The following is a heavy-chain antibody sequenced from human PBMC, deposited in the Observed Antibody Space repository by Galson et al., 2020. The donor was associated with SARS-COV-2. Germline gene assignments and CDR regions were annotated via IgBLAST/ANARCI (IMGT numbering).Heavy chain of an antibody. CDR2: INHSGST. J-gene: IGHJ6*02. CDR3: ARLREVTATFYYAYGMDV. V-gene: IGHV4-34*01. CDR1: GGSFSGYY. Sequence: SETLSLTCAVYGGSFSGYYWSWIRQPPGKGLEWIGEINHSGSTDYNPSLKSRLTISVDTSKNQFSLKVSSVTAADTAVYYCARLREVTATFYYAYGMDVWGQGTTVTVSS. D-gene: IGHD2-21*02.